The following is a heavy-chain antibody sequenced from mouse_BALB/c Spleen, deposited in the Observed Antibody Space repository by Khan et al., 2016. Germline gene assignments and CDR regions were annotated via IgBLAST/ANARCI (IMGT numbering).Heavy chain of an antibody. D-gene: IGHD2-10*02. CDR2: ISTYYGNT. Sequence: QVQLQQPGPELVRPGVSVKISCKGSGYTFTDYAMHWVKQSHAKSLEWIGVISTYYGNTNYNQKFKGKATMTVDKSSSTAYMELARLTSEDSAIYYCASGVWKGSFDYWGQGTTLTVSS. V-gene: IGHV1S137*01. CDR3: ASGVWKGSFDY. CDR1: GYTFTDYA. J-gene: IGHJ2*01.